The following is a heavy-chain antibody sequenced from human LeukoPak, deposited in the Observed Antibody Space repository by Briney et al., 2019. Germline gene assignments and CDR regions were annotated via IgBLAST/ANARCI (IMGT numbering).Heavy chain of an antibody. Sequence: SVKVSCKASGGTFSSYAISWVRQAPGQGLEWMGGIIPIFGTANYAQKFQGRVTITADESTSTAYMELSSLRAEDTAVYYCARVRIVGSTYDAFDIWGQGTMVTVSS. J-gene: IGHJ3*02. CDR2: IIPIFGTA. CDR1: GGTFSSYA. CDR3: ARVRIVGSTYDAFDI. D-gene: IGHD1-26*01. V-gene: IGHV1-69*13.